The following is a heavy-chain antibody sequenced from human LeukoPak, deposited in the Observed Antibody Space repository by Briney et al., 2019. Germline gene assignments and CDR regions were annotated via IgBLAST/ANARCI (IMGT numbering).Heavy chain of an antibody. D-gene: IGHD3-10*01. CDR2: IYPGDSDT. Sequence: PGESLKFSCKGSGYSFTSYWIGWVRQMPGKGLEWMGIIYPGDSDTRYSPSFQGQVTISADKSISTAYLQWSSLKASDTAMYYCARHADFRSSGSYRDYWGQGTLVTVSS. V-gene: IGHV5-51*01. J-gene: IGHJ4*02. CDR3: ARHADFRSSGSYRDY. CDR1: GYSFTSYW.